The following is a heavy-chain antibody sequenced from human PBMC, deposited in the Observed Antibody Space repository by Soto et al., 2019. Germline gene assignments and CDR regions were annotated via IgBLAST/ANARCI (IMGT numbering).Heavy chain of an antibody. Sequence: EVQLVESGGGLVQPGGSLRLSCAASGFTFSSYWMSWVRQAPGKGLEWVANIKQDGSEKYYVDSVKGRFTISRDNAKNSLYLQMNSLRAEDTGVYYCARDHIVGATNSDCWGQGTLVTVSS. D-gene: IGHD1-26*01. V-gene: IGHV3-7*01. J-gene: IGHJ4*02. CDR2: IKQDGSEK. CDR1: GFTFSSYW. CDR3: ARDHIVGATNSDC.